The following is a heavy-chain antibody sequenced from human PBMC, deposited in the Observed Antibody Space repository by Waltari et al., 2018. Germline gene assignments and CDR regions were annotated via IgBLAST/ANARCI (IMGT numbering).Heavy chain of an antibody. CDR1: GGPISRSY. Sequence: QVQLQESGPGLVKPSETLSLTCTVSGGPISRSYLRWLRPPPGKGLEWIGYIYYSGSTNYNPSLKSRVTISVDTSKNQFSLKLSSVTAADTAVYYCARGSGVYYYYGMDVWGQGTTVTVSS. CDR2: IYYSGST. V-gene: IGHV4-59*01. CDR3: ARGSGVYYYYGMDV. J-gene: IGHJ6*02. D-gene: IGHD3-10*01.